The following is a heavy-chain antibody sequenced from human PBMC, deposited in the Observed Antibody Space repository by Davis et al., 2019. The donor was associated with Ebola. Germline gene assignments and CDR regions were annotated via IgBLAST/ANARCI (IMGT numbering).Heavy chain of an antibody. CDR3: ARGGIAAAPSYYYGMDV. J-gene: IGHJ6*02. CDR2: INWNGGST. V-gene: IGHV3-20*01. CDR1: GFTFDDYG. D-gene: IGHD6-13*01. Sequence: GESLKISCAASGFTFDDYGMSWVRQAPGKGLEWVSGINWNGGSTGYADSVKGRFTISRDNAKNSLYLQINSLRAEDTALYHCARGGIAAAPSYYYGMDVWGQGTTVTVSS.